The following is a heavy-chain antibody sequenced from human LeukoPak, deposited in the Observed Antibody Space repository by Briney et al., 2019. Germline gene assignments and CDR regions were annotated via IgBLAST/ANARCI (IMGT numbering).Heavy chain of an antibody. CDR3: ARAGYGTAARDY. CDR2: INEDGSEK. Sequence: PGGSLRLSCAASGFTFSSYWMSWVRQAPGNGLEWVTNINEDGSEKYYVDSVKGRFTISRDNAKNSVYLQLNSLRAEDTAVYYCARAGYGTAARDYWGQGTLVTVSS. J-gene: IGHJ4*02. D-gene: IGHD3-10*01. CDR1: GFTFSSYW. V-gene: IGHV3-7*01.